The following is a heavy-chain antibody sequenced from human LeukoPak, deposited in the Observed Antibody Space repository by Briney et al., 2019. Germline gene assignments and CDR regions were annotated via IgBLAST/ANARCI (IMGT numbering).Heavy chain of an antibody. CDR1: GYTFTGYY. CDR3: ARALAVAPYFDY. CDR2: INPNSGGT. Sequence: ASVKVSCKASGYTFTGYYMRWVRQAPGQGLEWMGWINPNSGGTNYAQKFQGRVTMTRDTSISTAYMELSRLRSDDTAVYYCARALAVAPYFDYWGQGTLVTVSS. V-gene: IGHV1-2*02. D-gene: IGHD6-19*01. J-gene: IGHJ4*02.